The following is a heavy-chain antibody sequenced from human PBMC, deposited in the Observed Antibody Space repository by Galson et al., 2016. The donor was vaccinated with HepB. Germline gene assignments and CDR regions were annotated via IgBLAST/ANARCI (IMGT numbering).Heavy chain of an antibody. CDR2: INHRGST. D-gene: IGHD6-13*01. Sequence: LTCAVYGGSFSGYYWTWIRQPPGKGLEWIGEINHRGSTNYNPSLPSRVTIPDDTSKKQFSLNLSPVTAADTAVYYCARGIAASGLHHNYYGMDVWGQGTTVTVSS. CDR3: ARGIAASGLHHNYYGMDV. V-gene: IGHV4-34*01. J-gene: IGHJ6*02. CDR1: GGSFSGYY.